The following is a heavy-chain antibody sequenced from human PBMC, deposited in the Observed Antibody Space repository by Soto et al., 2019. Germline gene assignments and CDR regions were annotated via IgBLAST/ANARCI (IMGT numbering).Heavy chain of an antibody. Sequence: GGSLRLSCAASGFTFSSYGMHWVRQAPGKGLEWVAVISYDGSNKYYADSVKGRFTISRDNSKNTLYLQMNSLRAEDTAVYYCAWGFWSGYNYYYYGMAVWGQGTTVTVSS. CDR3: AWGFWSGYNYYYYGMAV. D-gene: IGHD3-3*01. V-gene: IGHV3-30*03. CDR2: ISYDGSNK. CDR1: GFTFSSYG. J-gene: IGHJ6*02.